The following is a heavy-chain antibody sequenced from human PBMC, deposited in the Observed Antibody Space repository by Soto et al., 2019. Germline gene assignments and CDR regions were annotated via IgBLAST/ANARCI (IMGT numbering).Heavy chain of an antibody. D-gene: IGHD3-9*01. V-gene: IGHV4-30-4*01. J-gene: IGHJ4*02. Sequence: SETLSLTCTVSGGSISSGDYYWSWIRQPPGKGLEWIGYIYYSGSTYYSPSLKSRVTISVDTSKNQFSLKLSSVTAADTAVYYCAGENYDILTGYSKAGMDVWGQGTLVTVSS. CDR3: AGENYDILTGYSKAGMDV. CDR1: GGSISSGDYY. CDR2: IYYSGST.